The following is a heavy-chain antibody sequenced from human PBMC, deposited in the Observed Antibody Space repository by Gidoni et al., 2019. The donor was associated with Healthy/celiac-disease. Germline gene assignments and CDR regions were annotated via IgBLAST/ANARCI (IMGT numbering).Heavy chain of an antibody. CDR3: AREPTDSKYYDFWSRGAPYGMDV. CDR2: IKQDGSEK. CDR1: GFTFSSYW. Sequence: EVQLVESGGGLVQPGGSLRLSCAASGFTFSSYWMSWVRQAPGKGLEWVANIKQDGSEKYYVDSGKGRFTISRDNAKNSLYLQMNSLRAEDTAVYYCAREPTDSKYYDFWSRGAPYGMDVWGQGTTVTVSS. D-gene: IGHD3-3*01. J-gene: IGHJ6*02. V-gene: IGHV3-7*01.